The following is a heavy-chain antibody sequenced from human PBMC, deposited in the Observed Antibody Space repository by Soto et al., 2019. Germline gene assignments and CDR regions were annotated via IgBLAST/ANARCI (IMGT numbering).Heavy chain of an antibody. CDR2: IIPIFGTA. Sequence: SVKVSCKASGGTFSSYAISWVRQAPGQGLERMGGIIPIFGTANYAQKFQGRVTITADKSTSTAYMELSSLRSEGTAVYYCARGYSGYDFQSWFDPWGQGTLVTVSS. D-gene: IGHD5-12*01. CDR1: GGTFSSYA. CDR3: ARGYSGYDFQSWFDP. V-gene: IGHV1-69*06. J-gene: IGHJ5*02.